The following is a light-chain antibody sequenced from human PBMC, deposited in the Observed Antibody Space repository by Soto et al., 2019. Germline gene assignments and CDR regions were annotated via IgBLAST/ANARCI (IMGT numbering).Light chain of an antibody. CDR1: RSDIGSYDY. V-gene: IGLV2-14*01. J-gene: IGLJ1*01. Sequence: QSALTQPASVSGSPGQSITISCIGSRSDIGSYDYVSWHQHQQGKAPKVLIYEVSSRPSGVSSRFSGSRSGNTASLTISGLQPEDEATYYCSAHTTSFTFDFGPGTKVTVL. CDR2: EVS. CDR3: SAHTTSFTFD.